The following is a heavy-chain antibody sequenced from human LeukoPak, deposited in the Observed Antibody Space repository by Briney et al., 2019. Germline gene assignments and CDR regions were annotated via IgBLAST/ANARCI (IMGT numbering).Heavy chain of an antibody. V-gene: IGHV4-31*03. CDR1: GGSISSGGSY. CDR3: ARDRHTHTYYYDSSGPYGMDV. J-gene: IGHJ6*02. Sequence: SETLSLTCTVSGGSISSGGSYWSWIRQHPGKGLEWIGYIYYSGSTYYNPSLKSRVTISVDTSKNQFSLKLSSVTAADTAVYYCARDRHTHTYYYDSSGPYGMDVWGQGTTVTVSS. D-gene: IGHD3-22*01. CDR2: IYYSGST.